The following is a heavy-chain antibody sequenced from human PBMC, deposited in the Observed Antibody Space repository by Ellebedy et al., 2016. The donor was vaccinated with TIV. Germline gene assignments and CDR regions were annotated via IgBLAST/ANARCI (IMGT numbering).Heavy chain of an antibody. CDR2: IYHSGST. V-gene: IGHV4-4*02. CDR1: GGSISSSNW. Sequence: MPSETLSLTCAVSGGSISSSNWWSWVRQPPGKGLEWIGEIYHSGSTNYNPSLTSRVTISVDKSKNQFSLKLSSVTAADTAVYYCARGYSGYDSYNWFDPWGQGTLVTVSS. CDR3: ARGYSGYDSYNWFDP. D-gene: IGHD5-12*01. J-gene: IGHJ5*02.